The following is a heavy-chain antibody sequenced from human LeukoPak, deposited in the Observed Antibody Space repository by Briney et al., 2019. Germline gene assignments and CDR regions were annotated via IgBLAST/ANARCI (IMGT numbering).Heavy chain of an antibody. Sequence: PGGSLRLSCAASGFTFSSYAMSWVRQAPGKGLVWVSAISGSGGGAYHADSVKGRFTISRDNSKNTLYLQVNSLRAEDTAVYYCAKSFGVQWLVDYYMDVWGKGTTVTVSS. CDR3: AKSFGVQWLVDYYMDV. CDR2: ISGSGGGA. V-gene: IGHV3-23*01. CDR1: GFTFSSYA. J-gene: IGHJ6*03. D-gene: IGHD6-19*01.